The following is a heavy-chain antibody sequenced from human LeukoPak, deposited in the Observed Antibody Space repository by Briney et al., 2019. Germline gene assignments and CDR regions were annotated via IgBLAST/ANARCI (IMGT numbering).Heavy chain of an antibody. V-gene: IGHV3-30*18. CDR2: ISYDGSDT. Sequence: GGSLRLSCAASGFTFSSYGMHWVRQAPGKGLEWVAVISYDGSDTYYVDSVRGRITISRDNSKNTLYLQMNSLRAEDTAVYYCAKDFIVQSYYGSGSYMYYGMDVWGPGTTVTVSS. J-gene: IGHJ6*02. CDR3: AKDFIVQSYYGSGSYMYYGMDV. D-gene: IGHD3-10*01. CDR1: GFTFSSYG.